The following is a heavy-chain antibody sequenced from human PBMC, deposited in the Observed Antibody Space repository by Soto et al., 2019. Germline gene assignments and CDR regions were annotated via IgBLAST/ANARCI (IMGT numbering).Heavy chain of an antibody. V-gene: IGHV3-7*01. CDR3: ARLSTSAGRRDLAG. CDR1: GFSLSSYW. J-gene: IGHJ4*02. Sequence: GGSLRLSCAASGFSLSSYWMSWVRQAPGKGLEWVANMNQDGSESDYVGSVKGRFTFTRDNAKNSLYLQMNSLRAEDTAVYYCARLSTSAGRRDLAGWGQGTLVTVSS. CDR2: MNQDGSES.